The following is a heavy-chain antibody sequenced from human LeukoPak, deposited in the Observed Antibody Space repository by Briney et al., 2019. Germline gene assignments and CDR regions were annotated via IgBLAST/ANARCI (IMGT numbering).Heavy chain of an antibody. D-gene: IGHD3-3*01. Sequence: ASVKVSCKASGYTFTGYYMHWVRQAPGQGLEWMGWINPNSGGTNYAQKFQGRVTMTRDTSISTAYMELSRLRSDDTAVYYCARTILPADGGYFDLWGCGTLVTVSS. V-gene: IGHV1-2*02. CDR2: INPNSGGT. CDR1: GYTFTGYY. CDR3: ARTILPADGGYFDL. J-gene: IGHJ2*01.